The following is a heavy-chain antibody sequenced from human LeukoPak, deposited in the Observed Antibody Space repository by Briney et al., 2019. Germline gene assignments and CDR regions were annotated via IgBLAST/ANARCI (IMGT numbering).Heavy chain of an antibody. V-gene: IGHV4-30-4*01. CDR3: ARAVVVIAAPYYFDH. CDR2: IYYSGSA. D-gene: IGHD2-21*01. J-gene: IGHJ4*02. CDR1: DGSVNSGDFY. Sequence: SQTLSLTCTVPDGSVNSGDFYWSWIRQPPGKGLEWIGSIYYSGSAYFNSSLQSRLTLSIDTSKNQFSLKLSSVTAADTAVYYCARAVVVIAAPYYFDHWGLGTPVTVSS.